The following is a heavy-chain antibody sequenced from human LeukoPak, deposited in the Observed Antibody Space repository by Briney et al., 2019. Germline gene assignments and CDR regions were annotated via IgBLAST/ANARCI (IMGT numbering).Heavy chain of an antibody. CDR2: IYYSGST. Sequence: SETLSLTCTVSGGSISSYYWSWIRQPPGKGLEWIGYIYYSGSTNYNPSLKSRVTISVDTSKNQFSLKLSSVTAADTAVYYCAGIVVVPAALTEDPWGQGTLVTVSS. V-gene: IGHV4-59*08. J-gene: IGHJ5*02. CDR3: AGIVVVPAALTEDP. D-gene: IGHD2-2*01. CDR1: GGSISSYY.